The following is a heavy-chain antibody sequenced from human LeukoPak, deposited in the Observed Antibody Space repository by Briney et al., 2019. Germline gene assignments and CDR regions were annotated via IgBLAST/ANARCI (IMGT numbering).Heavy chain of an antibody. CDR2: FAPEDGET. V-gene: IGHV1-24*01. Sequence: ASVKVSCKVSGHTLTGLSMHWVRQAPGKGLEWMGGFAPEDGETIYAQKFQGRVTMTEDTSTDTAYMELSSLRSEDTAVYYCATTMIGSWGQGTLVTVSS. CDR1: GHTLTGLS. D-gene: IGHD3-22*01. CDR3: ATTMIGS. J-gene: IGHJ4*02.